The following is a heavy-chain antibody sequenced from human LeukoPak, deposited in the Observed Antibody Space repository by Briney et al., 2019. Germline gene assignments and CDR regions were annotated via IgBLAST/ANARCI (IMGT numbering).Heavy chain of an antibody. CDR1: GGSISSSSYY. CDR3: ARVAVLRYLPYYFDY. V-gene: IGHV4-39*01. J-gene: IGHJ4*02. CDR2: IYYSGST. Sequence: SETLSLTCTVSGGSISSSSYYWGWIRQPPGKGLEWIGSIYYSGSTYYNPSLKSRVTISVDTSKNQFSLKLSSVTAADTAVYYRARVAVLRYLPYYFDYWGQGTLVTVSS. D-gene: IGHD3-9*01.